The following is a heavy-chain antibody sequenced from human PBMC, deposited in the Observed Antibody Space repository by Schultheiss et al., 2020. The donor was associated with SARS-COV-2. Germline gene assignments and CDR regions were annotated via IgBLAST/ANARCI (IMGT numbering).Heavy chain of an antibody. CDR1: GYTFTIHY. V-gene: IGHV1-46*04. CDR2: VNPSGGST. Sequence: ASVKVSCKASGYTFTIHYVHWVRQAPGQGLEWMGFVNPSGGSTVYAQNLQGRVTVTRDTSTSTVYMELNSLTSEDTAVYYCARGYYYDYDYWGQGTLVTVSS. D-gene: IGHD3-10*01. J-gene: IGHJ4*02. CDR3: ARGYYYDYDY.